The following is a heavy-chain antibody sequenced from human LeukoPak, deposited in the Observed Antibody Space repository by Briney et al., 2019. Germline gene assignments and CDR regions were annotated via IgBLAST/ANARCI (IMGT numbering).Heavy chain of an antibody. CDR3: ARAQRTVTYNNYSGMDV. D-gene: IGHD4-4*01. CDR1: GFTFTDYY. CDR2: IGTGGRTI. J-gene: IGHJ6*04. Sequence: PGGSLRLSCAASGFTFTDYYMSWIRQAPGEGLEWVSFIGTGGRTIYYADSVKGRFTISRDNVKNSLYLQMNSLRAEDTAVYYGARAQRTVTYNNYSGMDVWGKGTP. V-gene: IGHV3-11*01.